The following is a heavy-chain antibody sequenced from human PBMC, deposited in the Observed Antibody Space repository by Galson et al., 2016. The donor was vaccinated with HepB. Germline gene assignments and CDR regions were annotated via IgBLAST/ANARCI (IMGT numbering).Heavy chain of an antibody. CDR2: IHPSGGST. J-gene: IGHJ6*02. V-gene: IGHV1-46*01. D-gene: IGHD3-3*01. CDR3: ARPRYYDFRNGYYKGGFDDYAMDV. Sequence: SVKVSCKASGYTFISYYMEWVRQAPGQGLEWMGIIHPSGGSTSYAQKFQGRVTMTRDTSTSTVYMELSSLRSEAPAVYYCARPRYYDFRNGYYKGGFDDYAMDVWGQGTTVTVSS. CDR1: GYTFISYY.